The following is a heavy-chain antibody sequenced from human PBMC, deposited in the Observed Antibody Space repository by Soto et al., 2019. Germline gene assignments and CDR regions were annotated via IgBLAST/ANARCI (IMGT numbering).Heavy chain of an antibody. V-gene: IGHV3-23*01. CDR1: GFTFSSYA. J-gene: IGHJ5*02. CDR3: AKVRRVYCSGGSCYPNEYNWFDP. CDR2: ISGSGGNT. D-gene: IGHD2-15*01. Sequence: GGSLRLSCAASGFTFSSYAMSWVRQAPGKGLEWVSAISGSGGNTYYADSVKGRFTISRDNSKKTLYLQMNSLRAEDTAVYYCAKVRRVYCSGGSCYPNEYNWFDPWGQGTLVTVSS.